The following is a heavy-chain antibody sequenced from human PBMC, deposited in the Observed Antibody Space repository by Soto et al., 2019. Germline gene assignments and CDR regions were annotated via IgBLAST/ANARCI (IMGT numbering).Heavy chain of an antibody. D-gene: IGHD6-13*01. CDR2: IYYSGST. CDR3: ARQAAGSIYYYYYYGMDV. CDR1: GGSISSSSYY. Sequence: SETLSLTCTVSGGSISSSSYYWGWIRQPPGKGLEWIGSIYYSGSTYYNPSLKSRVTISVDTSKNQFSLKLSSVTAADTAVYYCARQAAGSIYYYYYYGMDVWGQGTTVTVSS. V-gene: IGHV4-39*01. J-gene: IGHJ6*02.